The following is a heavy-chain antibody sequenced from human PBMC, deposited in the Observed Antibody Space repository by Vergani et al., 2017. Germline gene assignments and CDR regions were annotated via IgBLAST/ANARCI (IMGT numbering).Heavy chain of an antibody. CDR3: ARGSRAEGGSGPDK. CDR1: GGFVRTSIGYY. V-gene: IGHV4-61*02. Sequence: QVQLQESGPGLVKPSQTLSLSCTVSGGFVRTSIGYYWTWIRQPAGKTLEWIGEIFSSGTTNYNPSFKNRVTMSVDTSKNQFSLKRNSVTAADTAVYYCARGSRAEGGSGPDKWGQGTLVTVSS. D-gene: IGHD6-13*01. CDR2: IFSSGTT. J-gene: IGHJ4*02.